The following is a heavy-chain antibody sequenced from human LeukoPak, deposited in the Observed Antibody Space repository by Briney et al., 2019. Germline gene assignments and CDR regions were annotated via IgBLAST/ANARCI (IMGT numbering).Heavy chain of an antibody. Sequence: GGSLKLSCAASGFTFSDFAMNWVRQAPGKGLEWVSSITRVSTYTYYSESVQGRFTISRDNARTSLYLQMNSLRVEDTGVYYCARGDPHADLWGRGTLVTVSS. CDR2: ITRVSTYT. CDR3: ARGDPHADL. V-gene: IGHV3-21*01. J-gene: IGHJ5*02. CDR1: GFTFSDFA.